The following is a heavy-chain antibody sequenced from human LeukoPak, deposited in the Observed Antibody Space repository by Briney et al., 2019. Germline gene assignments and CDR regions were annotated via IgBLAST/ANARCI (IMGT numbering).Heavy chain of an antibody. CDR2: ISAYNGNT. D-gene: IGHD6-19*01. J-gene: IGHJ4*02. CDR1: GYTWTCYG. Sequence: GASVKVSCKAAGYTWTCYGISWGRQAPGPGLEWRGWISAYNGNTTYAQKLQGRVTMTTDTSTSTAYMELRSLRSDDTAVYYCARGSFEQWLVPDDWGQGTLVTVSS. V-gene: IGHV1-18*01. CDR3: ARGSFEQWLVPDD.